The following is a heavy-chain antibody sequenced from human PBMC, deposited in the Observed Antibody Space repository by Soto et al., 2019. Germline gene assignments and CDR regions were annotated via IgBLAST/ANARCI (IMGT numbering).Heavy chain of an antibody. J-gene: IGHJ3*01. Sequence: QLQLQESGPGLVKPAETLSLKCAVSGGSVSRGTYFWVWLRPRTGMGLDWIGNIYYNGDTDSSPSLKSRFTITVDTAHNQFSLRPTSVTSSETAVYYCATRPIDNWSPGHAFDFWGQGTLGTVCS. CDR1: GGSVSRGTYF. CDR2: IYYNGDT. CDR3: ATRPIDNWSPGHAFDF. V-gene: IGHV4-39*01. D-gene: IGHD1-20*01.